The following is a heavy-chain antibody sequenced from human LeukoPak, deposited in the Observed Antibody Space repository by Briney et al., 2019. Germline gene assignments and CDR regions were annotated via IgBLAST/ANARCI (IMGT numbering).Heavy chain of an antibody. D-gene: IGHD3-10*01. CDR3: ARDRSYYYGSGSTRGWFDP. CDR2: INPNSGGT. V-gene: IGHV1-2*02. Sequence: ASVKVSCKASGYTFTGYYMHWVRQAPGQGLEWMGWINPNSGGTNYAQKFQGRVTMTRDTSISTAYMELSRLRSDDTAVYYCARDRSYYYGSGSTRGWFDPWGQGTLVTVSS. CDR1: GYTFTGYY. J-gene: IGHJ5*02.